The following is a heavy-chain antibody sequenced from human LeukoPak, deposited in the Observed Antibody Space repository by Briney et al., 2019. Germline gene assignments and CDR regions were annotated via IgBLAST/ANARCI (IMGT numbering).Heavy chain of an antibody. Sequence: QPGGSLRLSCAASGFTVSSNYMSWVRQAPGKGLEWVSVIYSGGSTYYADSVKGRFTISRDNSKNTLYLQMNSLRAEDTAVYYCARTGIFGELLGYDYWGQGTLVTVSS. CDR3: ARTGIFGELLGYDY. CDR1: GFTVSSNY. J-gene: IGHJ4*02. D-gene: IGHD3-10*01. CDR2: IYSGGST. V-gene: IGHV3-53*05.